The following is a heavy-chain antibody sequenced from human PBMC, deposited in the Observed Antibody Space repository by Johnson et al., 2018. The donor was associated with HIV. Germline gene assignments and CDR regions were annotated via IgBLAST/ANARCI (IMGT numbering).Heavy chain of an antibody. V-gene: IGHV3-66*04. Sequence: MLLVESGGGLVQPGGSLRLSCAASGITVGTNYMSWVRQAPGKGLEWVSVIFSVGDVYYADSVKGRFTISRDNSKNTLYLQMNSLRAEDTAVYYCAKPRSLWLEGAFDIWGQWTMVTVSS. CDR1: GITVGTNY. D-gene: IGHD3-10*01. CDR2: IFSVGDV. J-gene: IGHJ3*02. CDR3: AKPRSLWLEGAFDI.